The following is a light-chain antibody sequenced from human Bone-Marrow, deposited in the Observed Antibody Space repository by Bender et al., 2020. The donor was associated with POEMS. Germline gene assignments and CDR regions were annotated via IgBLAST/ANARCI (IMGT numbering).Light chain of an antibody. CDR2: QDT. J-gene: IGLJ2*01. CDR1: DLGDKY. CDR3: QAWDTYSVL. Sequence: SYEVTQPPSVSVSPGQTVSITCSGDDLGDKYVAWYQQKPGQSPVLVIYQDTKRPSGIPERFSGSNSGNTATLTISGTQAMDEADYYCQAWDTYSVLFGGGTKLTVL. V-gene: IGLV3-1*01.